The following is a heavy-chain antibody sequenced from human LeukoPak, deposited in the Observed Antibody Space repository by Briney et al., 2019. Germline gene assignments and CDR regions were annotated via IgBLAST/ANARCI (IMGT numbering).Heavy chain of an antibody. V-gene: IGHV3-7*03. J-gene: IGHJ4*02. CDR3: ARGVDY. Sequence: GGTLRLSCAAPGFTFSSYWMSWVRQAPGKGLEWVANIKQNGSEKYYVDSVKGRFTISRDNAKNSLYLQMNSLRDEDTAVYYCARGVDYWGQGTLVTVSS. CDR2: IKQNGSEK. CDR1: GFTFSSYW.